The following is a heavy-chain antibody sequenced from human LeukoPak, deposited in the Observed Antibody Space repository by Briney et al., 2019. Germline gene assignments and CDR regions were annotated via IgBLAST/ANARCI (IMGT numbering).Heavy chain of an antibody. CDR1: GGSISLYY. CDR3: ARAGSGWSFDY. D-gene: IGHD6-19*01. V-gene: IGHV4-59*01. Sequence: SETLSLTCTVSGGSISLYYWTWIRQPPGEGLKWIGYNSSNGNTNYNPSLKSRVTISVDMSKNQFSLRLSSVTAADTAVYYCARAGSGWSFDYWGQGTLVTVSS. J-gene: IGHJ4*02. CDR2: NSSNGNT.